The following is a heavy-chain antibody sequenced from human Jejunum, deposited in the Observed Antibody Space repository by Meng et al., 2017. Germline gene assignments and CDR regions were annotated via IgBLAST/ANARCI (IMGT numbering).Heavy chain of an antibody. J-gene: IGHJ4*02. V-gene: IGHV4-4*02. CDR3: ARGVGDIRVGFDY. CDR1: GDSISSTNW. CDR2: IYHSGRT. Sequence: GHLPGVGPGRVKPSGTLSLTWEVSGDSISSTNWWDWLRQPPGKGLEWIGEIYHSGRTNFNPSLESRVTISVDESKNQFSLTLNSVTAADTAVYYCARGVGDIRVGFDYWGQGILVTVSS. D-gene: IGHD5-12*01.